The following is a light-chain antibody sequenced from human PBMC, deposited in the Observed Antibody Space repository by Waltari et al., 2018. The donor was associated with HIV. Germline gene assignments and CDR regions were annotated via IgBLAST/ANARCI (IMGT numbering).Light chain of an antibody. Sequence: SFVLTQPPSVSVAPGQTATISCGESNIGSRSVHWSQLKPGQAPVLVVYDDSDRPSGIPERFSGSNSGNTATLTISRVEAGDEADYFCQVWDTSSDHVDYVFGTGTKVTVL. CDR1: NIGSRS. CDR3: QVWDTSSDHVDYV. CDR2: DDS. J-gene: IGLJ1*01. V-gene: IGLV3-21*02.